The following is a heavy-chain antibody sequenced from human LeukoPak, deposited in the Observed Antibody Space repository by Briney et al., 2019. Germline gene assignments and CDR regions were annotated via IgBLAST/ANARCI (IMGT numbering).Heavy chain of an antibody. J-gene: IGHJ4*02. CDR1: GFSVSSNY. D-gene: IGHD2-8*01. Sequence: GGSLRLSCAASGFSVSSNYMSWVRQAPGKGLEWVANIKQDGSEKYYVDSVKGRFTISRDNTKSSLYLQMNSLRAEGTAVYYCARDRSVMYFDYWGQGTLVTVSS. CDR2: IKQDGSEK. V-gene: IGHV3-7*05. CDR3: ARDRSVMYFDY.